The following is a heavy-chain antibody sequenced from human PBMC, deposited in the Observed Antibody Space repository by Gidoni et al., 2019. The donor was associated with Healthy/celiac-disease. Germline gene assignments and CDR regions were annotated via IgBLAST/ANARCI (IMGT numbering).Heavy chain of an antibody. CDR1: GFTFSSYG. CDR2: IWYDGSNK. CDR3: ARDFGEPTTSFDY. D-gene: IGHD1-26*01. J-gene: IGHJ4*02. Sequence: QVQLVESGGGVVQPGRSLRLSCAASGFTFSSYGMHWVRQAPGKGLEWVAVIWYDGSNKYYADSVKGRFTISRDNSKNTLYLQMNSLRAEDTAVYYCARDFGEPTTSFDYWGQGTLVTVSS. V-gene: IGHV3-33*01.